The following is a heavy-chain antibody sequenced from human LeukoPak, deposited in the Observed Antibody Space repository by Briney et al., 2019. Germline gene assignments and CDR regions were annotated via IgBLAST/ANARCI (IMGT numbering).Heavy chain of an antibody. V-gene: IGHV1-18*01. D-gene: IGHD3-10*01. Sequence: ASVKVSCKASGYTFTSYGISWVRQAPGQGLEWMGWISAYNGNTNYAQKLQGRVTMTTDTSTSTAYMELRSLRSDDTAVYYCARDQGGGEPMVGGAIDFAYGARGTLAPVPS. CDR2: ISAYNGNT. CDR3: ARDQGGGEPMVGGAIDFAY. CDR1: GYTFTSYG. J-gene: IGHJ4*02.